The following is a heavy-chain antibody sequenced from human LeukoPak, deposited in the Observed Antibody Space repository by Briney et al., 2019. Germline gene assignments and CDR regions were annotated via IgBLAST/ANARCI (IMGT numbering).Heavy chain of an antibody. D-gene: IGHD3-10*01. J-gene: IGHJ3*02. Sequence: GSLRLSCAASGFTFSTYEMNWVRQAPGKGLEWVSHISSSGSTTYYADSVKGRFTISRDNAKNSLYLQVSSLRAEDTAWYYCARGQNYHGSGSQTFDIWGQGTMVTVSS. CDR1: GFTFSTYE. V-gene: IGHV3-48*03. CDR2: ISSSGSTT. CDR3: ARGQNYHGSGSQTFDI.